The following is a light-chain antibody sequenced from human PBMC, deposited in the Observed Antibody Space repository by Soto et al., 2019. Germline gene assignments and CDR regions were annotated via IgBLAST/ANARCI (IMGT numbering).Light chain of an antibody. CDR2: DVS. V-gene: IGLV2-14*01. Sequence: SALTRPSSLSGSPGQSITLSCPGTSSDVGGYNYVSWYQQHPGKAPKLMIYDVSNRPSGVSNRFSGSKSGNTASLTISGLQAEDEADYYCSSYTSSSTLYVFGTGTKVTVL. J-gene: IGLJ1*01. CDR1: SSDVGGYNY. CDR3: SSYTSSSTLYV.